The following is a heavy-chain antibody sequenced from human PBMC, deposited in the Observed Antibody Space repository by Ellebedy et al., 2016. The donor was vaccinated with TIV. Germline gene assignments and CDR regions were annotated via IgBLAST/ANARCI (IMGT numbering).Heavy chain of an antibody. V-gene: IGHV3-30*03. CDR1: GFTFSSYG. D-gene: IGHD3-3*01. Sequence: GGSLRLXXAASGFTFSSYGMHWVRQAPGKGLEWVAVISYDGSNKYYADSVKGRFTISRDNSKNTLYLQMNSLRAEDTAVYYCARDLREYYDFWSGYGMDVWGQGTTVTVSS. CDR2: ISYDGSNK. J-gene: IGHJ6*02. CDR3: ARDLREYYDFWSGYGMDV.